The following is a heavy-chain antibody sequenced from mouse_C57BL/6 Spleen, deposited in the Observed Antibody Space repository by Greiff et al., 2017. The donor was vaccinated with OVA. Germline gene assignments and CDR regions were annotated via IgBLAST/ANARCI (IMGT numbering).Heavy chain of an antibody. Sequence: EVQLQQSGPELVKPGASVKISCKASGYTFTDYYMNWVKQSHGKSLEWIGDINPNNGGTSYNQKFKGKATLTVDKSSSTAYMELRSLTSEDSAVYYCADYYGSRAYWGEGTLCTVSA. CDR1: GYTFTDYY. D-gene: IGHD1-1*01. CDR2: INPNNGGT. J-gene: IGHJ3*01. V-gene: IGHV1-26*01. CDR3: ADYYGSRAY.